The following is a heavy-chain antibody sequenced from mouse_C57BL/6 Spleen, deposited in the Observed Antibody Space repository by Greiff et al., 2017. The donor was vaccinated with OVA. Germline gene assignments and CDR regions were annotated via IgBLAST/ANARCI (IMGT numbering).Heavy chain of an antibody. Sequence: VKLQESGPELVKPGASVKISCKASGYAFSSSWMNWVKQRPGKGLEWIGRIYPGDGDTNYNGKFKGKATLTADKSSSTAYMQLSSLTSEDSAVYFCLSLPQLDWGQGTTLTVSS. V-gene: IGHV1-82*01. CDR3: LSLPQLD. CDR1: GYAFSSSW. CDR2: IYPGDGDT. J-gene: IGHJ2*01. D-gene: IGHD1-2*01.